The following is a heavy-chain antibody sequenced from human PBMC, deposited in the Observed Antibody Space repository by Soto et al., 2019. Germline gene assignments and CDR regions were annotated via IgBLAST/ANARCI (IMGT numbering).Heavy chain of an antibody. D-gene: IGHD6-13*01. V-gene: IGHV5-10-1*01. CDR3: ARHVQQLVLNAFDI. CDR1: GYSFTTYW. CDR2: IDPTDSYT. J-gene: IGHJ3*02. Sequence: LGESLKISCKGSGYSFTTYWISWVRQMPGEGLEWMGRIDPTDSYTNYSPSFQGHVTISADKSITTAYLQWSSLKASDTAMYYCARHVQQLVLNAFDIWGRGTMVTVSS.